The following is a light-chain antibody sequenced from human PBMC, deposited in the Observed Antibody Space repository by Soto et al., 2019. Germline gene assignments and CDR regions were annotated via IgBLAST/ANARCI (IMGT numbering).Light chain of an antibody. Sequence: DIQLTQSPSFLSASVGDRVTITCLSSQGISSYLAWYQQKPGKAPKLLIYAASTLQSGVPSRFSGSGSGTDFTLTISSLQPEDFATYYCQQSYSTPPTFGQGTRLEIK. J-gene: IGKJ5*01. CDR1: QGISSY. V-gene: IGKV1-39*01. CDR3: QQSYSTPPT. CDR2: AAS.